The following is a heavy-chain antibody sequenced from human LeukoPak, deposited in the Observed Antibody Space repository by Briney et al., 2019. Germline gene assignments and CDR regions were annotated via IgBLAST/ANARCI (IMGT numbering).Heavy chain of an antibody. CDR1: GGSISSGGYY. CDR3: ARDSSPYGEDYYGMDV. V-gene: IGHV4-31*03. CDR2: IYYSGST. J-gene: IGHJ6*02. D-gene: IGHD4-17*01. Sequence: SETLSLTCTVSGGSISSGGYYWSWIRQHPGKGLEWIGYIYYSGSTYYNPSLKSRVTISVDTSKNQFSLKLSSVTAADTAVYYCARDSSPYGEDYYGMDVWGQGTTVTVSS.